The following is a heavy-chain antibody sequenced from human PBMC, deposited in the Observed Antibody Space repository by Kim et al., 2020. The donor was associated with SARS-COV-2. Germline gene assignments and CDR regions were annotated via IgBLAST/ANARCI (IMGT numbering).Heavy chain of an antibody. Sequence: GGSLRLSCAASGFTVSSNYMSWVRQAPGKGLEWVSVIYSGGSTYYADSVKGRFTISRDNSKNTLYLQMNSLRAEDTAVYYCARDQSCSSTSCYGVDYYYYYGMDVWGQGTTVTVSS. CDR1: GFTVSSNY. D-gene: IGHD2-2*01. V-gene: IGHV3-66*01. CDR2: IYSGGST. CDR3: ARDQSCSSTSCYGVDYYYYYGMDV. J-gene: IGHJ6*02.